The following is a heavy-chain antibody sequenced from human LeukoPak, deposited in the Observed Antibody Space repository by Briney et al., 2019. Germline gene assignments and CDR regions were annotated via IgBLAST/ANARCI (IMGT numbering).Heavy chain of an antibody. V-gene: IGHV4-39*01. CDR3: SRQGVRGTYYYAMDV. CDR2: IYYSGTT. Sequence: PSETLSLTCTVSGGSISSTAYYWGWIRQPPGRALEWIATIYYSGTTYYNPSLESRVTISVDTSKNQFSLKLSSVTAADTSVYYCSRQGVRGTYYYAMDVWGQGTTVTVSS. CDR1: GGSISSTAYY. D-gene: IGHD3-10*01. J-gene: IGHJ6*02.